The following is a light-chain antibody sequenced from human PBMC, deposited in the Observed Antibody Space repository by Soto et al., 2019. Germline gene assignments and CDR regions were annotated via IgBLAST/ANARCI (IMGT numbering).Light chain of an antibody. CDR3: QQRSNWPWT. V-gene: IGKV3D-20*02. CDR2: GAS. J-gene: IGKJ1*01. Sequence: EIVLTQSPGTQSLSPGERDTLSCRASQSVRSSYLAWYQQTTGQAPRLLIYGASSRDTGIPDRFSGSGSGTDFTLSISSLEPEDFEVYYCQQRSNWPWTFGQGTKVDIK. CDR1: QSVRSSY.